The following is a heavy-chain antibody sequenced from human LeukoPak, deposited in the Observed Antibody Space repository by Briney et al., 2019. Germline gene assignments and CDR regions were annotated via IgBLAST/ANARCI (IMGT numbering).Heavy chain of an antibody. CDR3: ARKTGYSYAFDY. CDR1: GFTFSSYS. CDR2: ISSSSSYT. V-gene: IGHV3-21*01. Sequence: PGGSLRLSCAASGFTFSSYSMNWVRQAPGKGLEWVSSISSSSSYTYYADSVKGRFTISRDNAKNSLYLQMNSLRAEDTAVYYCARKTGYSYAFDYWGQGTLVTVSS. J-gene: IGHJ4*02. D-gene: IGHD5-18*01.